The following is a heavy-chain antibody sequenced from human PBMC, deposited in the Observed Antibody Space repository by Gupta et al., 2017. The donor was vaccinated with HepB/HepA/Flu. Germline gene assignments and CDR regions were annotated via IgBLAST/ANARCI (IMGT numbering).Heavy chain of an antibody. D-gene: IGHD5-12*01. V-gene: IGHV1-3*01. CDR3: ATLSRDGYNPDY. Sequence: MGWINVGNANTKYSQKFQGRVTITRDTSASTVYMGLSSLRSEDTAVYYCATLSRDGYNPDYWGQGTLVTVSS. CDR2: INVGNANT. J-gene: IGHJ4*02.